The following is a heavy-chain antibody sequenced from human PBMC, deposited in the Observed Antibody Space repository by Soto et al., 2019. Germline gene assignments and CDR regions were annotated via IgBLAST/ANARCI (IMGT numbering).Heavy chain of an antibody. V-gene: IGHV4-34*01. CDR3: ARAQEGATGGWFDP. CDR1: GGSFSGYY. D-gene: IGHD1-26*01. CDR2: INHSGST. Sequence: SETLSLTCAVYGGSFSGYYWSWIRQPPGKGLEWIGEINHSGSTNYDPSLKSRVTISVDTSKNQFSLKLSSVTAADTAVYYCARAQEGATGGWFDPWGQGTLVTVSS. J-gene: IGHJ5*02.